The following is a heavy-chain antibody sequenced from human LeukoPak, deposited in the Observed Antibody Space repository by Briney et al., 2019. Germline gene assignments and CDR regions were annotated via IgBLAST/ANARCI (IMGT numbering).Heavy chain of an antibody. D-gene: IGHD1-20*01. J-gene: IGHJ6*03. CDR1: GFTFSTYW. Sequence: GGSLRLSCAASGFTFSTYWISWVRQAPGKGLEWVANIKQDGSEKYYVDSVKGRFTISRDNAKNSLYLQMNSLRAEDTAVYYCARDNCWYYYYYYMDVWGKGTTVTVSS. V-gene: IGHV3-7*01. CDR3: ARDNCWYYYYYYMDV. CDR2: IKQDGSEK.